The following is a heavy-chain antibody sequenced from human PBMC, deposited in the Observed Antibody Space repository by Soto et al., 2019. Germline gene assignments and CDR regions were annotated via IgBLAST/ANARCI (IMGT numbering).Heavy chain of an antibody. CDR2: SRDKGNSYST. V-gene: IGHV3-72*01. CDR1: GFTFSDYY. J-gene: IGHJ4*02. D-gene: IGHD1-7*01. Sequence: EVQLVESGGGLVQPGGSLRLSCAGSGFTFSDYYIDWVRQAPGKGLEWVGRSRDKGNSYSTDYAASVKGRFTVSRDASTNSLYLQLKRLPTEDTALYYCTRSIPGPTSSDYWGQGTLVTVSS. CDR3: TRSIPGPTSSDY.